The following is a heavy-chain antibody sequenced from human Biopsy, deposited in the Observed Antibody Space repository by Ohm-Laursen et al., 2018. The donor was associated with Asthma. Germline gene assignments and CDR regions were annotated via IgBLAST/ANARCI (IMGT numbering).Heavy chain of an antibody. CDR2: ISWNSGSI. CDR1: GFTLDDYA. J-gene: IGHJ4*02. CDR3: AKGEWELLEANFDY. D-gene: IGHD1-26*01. Sequence: SPRLSCAASGFTLDDYAMHWVRQAPGKGLEWVSGISWNSGSIGYADSVKGRFTISRDNAKNSLYLQMNSLRAEDTALYYCAKGEWELLEANFDYWGQGTLVTVSS. V-gene: IGHV3-9*01.